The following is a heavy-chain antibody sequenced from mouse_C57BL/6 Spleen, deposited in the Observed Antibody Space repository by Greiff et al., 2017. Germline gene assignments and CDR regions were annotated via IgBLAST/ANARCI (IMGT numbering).Heavy chain of an antibody. J-gene: IGHJ2*01. CDR1: GYTFTSYW. D-gene: IGHD2-12*01. Sequence: QVQLQQPGAELVKPGASVKLSCKASGYTFTSYWMHWVKQRPGQGLEWIGMIHPNSGSTNYNEKFKSKATLTVDKSSSTAYMQLSSLTSEDSAVYYCAREREEGYYTFDYWGQGTTLTVSS. CDR2: IHPNSGST. V-gene: IGHV1-64*01. CDR3: AREREEGYYTFDY.